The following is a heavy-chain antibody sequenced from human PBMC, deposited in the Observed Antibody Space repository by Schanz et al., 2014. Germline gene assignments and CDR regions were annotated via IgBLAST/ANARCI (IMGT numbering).Heavy chain of an antibody. CDR3: AREIESSMIRGVID. D-gene: IGHD3-10*01. CDR1: GDSISNSHW. J-gene: IGHJ4*02. Sequence: QVQLQESGPGLVKPSGTLSLTCTVSGDSISNSHWWNWVRQPPGKGLEWIGVIYHGGTTIYNPSLESRVTISIDKSKNQFSVRLPSVTAADTAVYYCAREIESSMIRGVIDWGQGTLVTVSS. V-gene: IGHV4-4*02. CDR2: IYHGGTT.